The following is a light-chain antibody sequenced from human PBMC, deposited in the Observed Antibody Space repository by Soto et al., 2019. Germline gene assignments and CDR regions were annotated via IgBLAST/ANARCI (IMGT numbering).Light chain of an antibody. CDR1: VSNIGSNT. CDR2: SND. CDR3: AAWDDSLNVYV. J-gene: IGLJ1*01. V-gene: IGLV1-44*01. Sequence: QSVLTQPPSASGPPGQRVTISCSVSVSNIGSNTVNWYQHLPGTAPRFLIYSNDQRPSGVPDRVSGSESGTSASLAISGLQSEDEADYYCAAWDDSLNVYVFGTGTKVTVL.